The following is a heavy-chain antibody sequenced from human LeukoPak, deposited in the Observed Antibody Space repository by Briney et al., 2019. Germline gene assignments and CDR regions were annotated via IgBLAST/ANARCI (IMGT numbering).Heavy chain of an antibody. D-gene: IGHD1-26*01. CDR1: EFTFRSYS. Sequence: GGSLRLSCAGSEFTFRSYSMNWVRQAPGKGLEWVSSISGSSSDIYYADSVKGRFTISRDNSKNSLYLQMKSLRAEDAALYYCARRGYHDYSGFDYWGQGTLVTVSS. CDR2: ISGSSSDI. CDR3: ARRGYHDYSGFDY. J-gene: IGHJ4*02. V-gene: IGHV3-21*01.